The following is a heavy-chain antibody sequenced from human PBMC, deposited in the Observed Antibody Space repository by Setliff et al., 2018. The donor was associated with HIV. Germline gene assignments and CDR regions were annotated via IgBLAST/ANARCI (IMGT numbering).Heavy chain of an antibody. CDR3: ARHAWLAPFDS. D-gene: IGHD6-19*01. Sequence: SETLSLTCTVSGGPITTSSYYWGWIRQPPGKGLEWIGSIYYSGSTYYNPSLKSRVTISVDTSKNQFSLKLSPLTAADTVVYYCARHAWLAPFDSWGQGTLVTVSS. CDR2: IYYSGST. CDR1: GGPITTSSYY. J-gene: IGHJ4*02. V-gene: IGHV4-39*01.